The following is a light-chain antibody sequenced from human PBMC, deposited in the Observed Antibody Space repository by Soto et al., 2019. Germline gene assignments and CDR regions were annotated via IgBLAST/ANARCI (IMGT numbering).Light chain of an antibody. CDR3: TSYAGSNIPVV. J-gene: IGLJ2*01. Sequence: QPVLTQPPSASGSPGQSVTISCTGTSSDVGGYNFVSWYQQHPGKAPKLMIYEVSKRPSGVPDRFSGSKSGNTASLTVSGLQADDEADSYCTSYAGSNIPVVFGGGTKLTV. V-gene: IGLV2-8*01. CDR1: SSDVGGYNF. CDR2: EVS.